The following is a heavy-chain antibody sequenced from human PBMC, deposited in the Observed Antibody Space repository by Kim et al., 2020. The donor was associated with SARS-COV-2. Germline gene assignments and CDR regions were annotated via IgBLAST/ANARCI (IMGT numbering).Heavy chain of an antibody. CDR1: GFTFSSYA. Sequence: GGSLRLSCAASGFTFSSYAMSWVRQAPGKGLEWVSVIGGSGGNTYYADSVKGRFTISRDNSKDTLFLQMNSLRDDDTAVYYCAKTRGRFRDGFDIWGQGTLVTVSS. D-gene: IGHD3-10*01. CDR3: AKTRGRFRDGFDI. CDR2: IGGSGGNT. V-gene: IGHV3-23*01. J-gene: IGHJ3*02.